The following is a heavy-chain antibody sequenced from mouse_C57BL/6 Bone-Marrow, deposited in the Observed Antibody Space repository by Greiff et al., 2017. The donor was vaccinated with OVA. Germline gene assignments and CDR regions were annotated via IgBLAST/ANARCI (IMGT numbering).Heavy chain of an antibody. CDR2: IYPGSGST. CDR1: GYTFTSYW. D-gene: IGHD1-1*01. V-gene: IGHV1-55*01. CDR3: ARGYYGSTSWFAY. Sequence: VQLQQPGAELVKPGASVKMSCKASGYTFTSYWITWVKQRPGQGLEWIGDIYPGSGSTNYNEKFKSKATLTVDTSSSTAYMQLSSLTSEDSAVYYCARGYYGSTSWFAYWGQVTLVTVSA. J-gene: IGHJ3*01.